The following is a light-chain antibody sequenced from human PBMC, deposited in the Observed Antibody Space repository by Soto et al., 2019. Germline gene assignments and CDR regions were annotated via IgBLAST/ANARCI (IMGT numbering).Light chain of an antibody. V-gene: IGKV3-20*01. CDR1: QSVANNY. J-gene: IGKJ4*01. CDR3: EQYGSTLLT. Sequence: EIVLTQSPGTLSLSPGERATLSCRASQSVANNYLAWYQQKPGQAPRFLMYDASSRATGIPDRFSGSGSGTDFTVTLSRLEPEDFSVYYCEQYGSTLLTFGGGTKVEIK. CDR2: DAS.